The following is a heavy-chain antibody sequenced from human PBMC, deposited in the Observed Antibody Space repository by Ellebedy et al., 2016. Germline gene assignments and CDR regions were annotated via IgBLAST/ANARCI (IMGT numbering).Heavy chain of an antibody. CDR1: GFTFYSYA. D-gene: IGHD6-19*01. Sequence: GGSLRLSXAGSGFTFYSYAVTWVRQAPGKGLEWVSAISGSGGRVYYADSVKGRFSISRDNSKNTLFMQMNSLRAEDTAVYYCAKTGGWSDYYFEYWGQGTLVTVSS. V-gene: IGHV3-23*01. J-gene: IGHJ4*02. CDR2: ISGSGGRV. CDR3: AKTGGWSDYYFEY.